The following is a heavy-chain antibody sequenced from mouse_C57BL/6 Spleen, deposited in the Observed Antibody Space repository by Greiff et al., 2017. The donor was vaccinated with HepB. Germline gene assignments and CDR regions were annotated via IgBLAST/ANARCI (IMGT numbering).Heavy chain of an antibody. CDR3: ARTARIKY. CDR2: ISYSGST. CDR1: GYSITSGYG. Sequence: VQLQESGPGLVKPSPSLSLTCTVTGYSITSGYGWNWIRQFPGNQLDWMGYISYSGSTNYNPSLQSRISITRDTSKNQFFLQLNSVTTEDTATYYCARTARIKYWGQGTTLTVSS. V-gene: IGHV3-2*02. D-gene: IGHD1-2*01. J-gene: IGHJ2*01.